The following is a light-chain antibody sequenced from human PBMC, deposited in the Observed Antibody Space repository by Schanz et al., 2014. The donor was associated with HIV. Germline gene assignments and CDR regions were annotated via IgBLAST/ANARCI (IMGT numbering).Light chain of an antibody. V-gene: IGKV1-5*03. Sequence: DIQMTQSPSTLSASVGDRVTITCRASQSISSWLAWYQQKPGKAPNLLIYKASSSESGVPTRFSGSGSGTEFTLTISSLQPDDFATYYCQQYAVSSWTFGLGTRVESK. CDR2: KAS. CDR1: QSISSW. CDR3: QQYAVSSWT. J-gene: IGKJ1*01.